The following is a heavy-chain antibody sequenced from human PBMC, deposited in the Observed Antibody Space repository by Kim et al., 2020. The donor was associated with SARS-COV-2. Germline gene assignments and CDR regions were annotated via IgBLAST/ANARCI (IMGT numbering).Heavy chain of an antibody. V-gene: IGHV3-13*04. D-gene: IGHD3-10*01. CDR1: GFTFSSYD. Sequence: GSLRLSCAASGFTFSSYDMHWVRQATGKGLEWVSAIGTAGDTYYPGSVKGRFTISRENAKNSLYLQMNSLRAGDTAVYYCARGGGSGSYSGDAFDIWGQGTIVTVSS. J-gene: IGHJ3*02. CDR2: IGTAGDT. CDR3: ARGGGSGSYSGDAFDI.